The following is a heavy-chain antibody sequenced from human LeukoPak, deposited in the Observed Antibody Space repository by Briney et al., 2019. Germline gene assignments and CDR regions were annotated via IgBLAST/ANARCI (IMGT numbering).Heavy chain of an antibody. CDR1: GFTFSSYV. CDR2: ISGSGGNT. J-gene: IGHJ4*02. D-gene: IGHD6-13*01. V-gene: IGHV3-23*01. Sequence: PGGSLRLSCAASGFTFSSYVMRWVGQAPGKGVEWVSAISGSGGNTYYADSVKGRFTNSRDNSQKTLYLQMNSLRAEDTAVYYCAKVPGIAAAGTDYWGQGTLVTVSS. CDR3: AKVPGIAAAGTDY.